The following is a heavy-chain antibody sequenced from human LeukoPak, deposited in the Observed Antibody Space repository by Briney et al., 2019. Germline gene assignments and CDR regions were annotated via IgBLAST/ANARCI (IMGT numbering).Heavy chain of an antibody. V-gene: IGHV1-18*01. CDR2: IGAYNGNT. J-gene: IGHJ4*02. CDR1: GYTFTSYG. D-gene: IGHD3-10*01. Sequence: ASVKVSCKASGYTFTSYGISWVRQAPGQGLEWMGWIGAYNGNTNYAQKLQGRVTMTTDTSTSTAYMELRSLRSDDTAVYYCARDGGGIYYYGSGTPDYWGQGTLVTVSS. CDR3: ARDGGGIYYYGSGTPDY.